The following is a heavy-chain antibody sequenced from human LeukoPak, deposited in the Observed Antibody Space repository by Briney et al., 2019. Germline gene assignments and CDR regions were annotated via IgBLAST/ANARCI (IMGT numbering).Heavy chain of an antibody. Sequence: GGSLRLSCAASGFTFSNHAMSWVRQAPGKGLEWVSGISGSGGSTYYADSVKGRFTISRDNSKNTLYLQMNSLRAGDTAVYYCAKAATVTTDLDYWGQGTLVTVSS. CDR1: GFTFSNHA. J-gene: IGHJ4*02. CDR3: AKAATVTTDLDY. CDR2: ISGSGGST. D-gene: IGHD4-11*01. V-gene: IGHV3-23*01.